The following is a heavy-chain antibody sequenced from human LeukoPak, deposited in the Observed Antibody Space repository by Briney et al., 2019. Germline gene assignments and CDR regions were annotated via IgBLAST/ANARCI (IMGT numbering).Heavy chain of an antibody. CDR2: ISGSGGST. CDR1: GFTFSSYA. V-gene: IGHV3-23*01. CDR3: AKDRETYYYDSSGYPNYFDY. J-gene: IGHJ4*02. D-gene: IGHD3-22*01. Sequence: GGSLRLSCAASGFTFSSYAMSWVRQAPGKGLEWVSAISGSGGSTYYADSVKCRFTISRDNSKNTLYLQMNSLRAEDTAVYYCAKDRETYYYDSSGYPNYFDYWGQGTLVTVSS.